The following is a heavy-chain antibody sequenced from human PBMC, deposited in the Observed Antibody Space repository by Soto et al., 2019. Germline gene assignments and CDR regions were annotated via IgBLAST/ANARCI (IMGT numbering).Heavy chain of an antibody. V-gene: IGHV1-3*01. CDR2: INAGNGNT. CDR3: ARDLDTAMVPYSDYSGMDV. J-gene: IGHJ6*02. CDR1: GYTFTSYA. D-gene: IGHD5-18*01. Sequence: ASVKVSCKASGYTFTSYAMHWVRQAPGQRLEWMGWINAGNGNTKYSQKFQGRVTITRDTSASTAYMELSSLRSEDTAVYYCARDLDTAMVPYSDYSGMDVWGQGTTVTVSS.